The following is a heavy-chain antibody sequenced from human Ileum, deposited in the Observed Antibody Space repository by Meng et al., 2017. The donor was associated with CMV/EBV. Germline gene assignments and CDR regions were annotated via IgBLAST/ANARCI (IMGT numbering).Heavy chain of an antibody. V-gene: IGHV4-30-4*08. CDR2: IYYSGSP. J-gene: IGHJ4*02. Sequence: QAQLQGSGPGLVKPSQTLSLTCTVSGGSITSGNYYWSWIRQPPGRGLEWIGYIYYSGSPYYKPSLKSRVTISLDTSKNQFSLNLRSVTATDSAVYYCVRQVVAASFDYWGQGALVTVSS. CDR1: GGSITSGNYY. D-gene: IGHD2-15*01. CDR3: VRQVVAASFDY.